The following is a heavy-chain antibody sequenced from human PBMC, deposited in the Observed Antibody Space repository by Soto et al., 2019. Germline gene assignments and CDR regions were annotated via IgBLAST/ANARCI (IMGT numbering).Heavy chain of an antibody. Sequence: PSGTPVPTRPGSCGSIRRSCFYLGWIRQPPGKGLEWIGSIYYSGSTYYNPSLKSRVTISVDTSKNQFSLKLSSVTAADTAVYYCARSYQLLHFFDYWGQGTLVTVSS. V-gene: IGHV4-39*01. CDR3: ARSYQLLHFFDY. CDR2: IYYSGST. D-gene: IGHD2-2*01. J-gene: IGHJ4*02. CDR1: CGSIRRSCFY.